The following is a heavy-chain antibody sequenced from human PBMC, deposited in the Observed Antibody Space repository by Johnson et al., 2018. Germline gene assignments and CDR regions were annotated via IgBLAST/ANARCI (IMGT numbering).Heavy chain of an antibody. J-gene: IGHJ3*02. CDR3: AKRTSPTTLRWEAFDI. Sequence: QVQLVESGGGVVQPGRSLRLSCAASGFRFSTFGMHWVRQAPGMGLEWVAVIWRDGKNKYYADFVKGRFTISRDNSNNTLYLQMNSLRADATAVYYCAKRTSPTTLRWEAFDIWGQGTMVTVSS. CDR1: GFRFSTFG. CDR2: IWRDGKNK. D-gene: IGHD2-2*01. V-gene: IGHV3-33*06.